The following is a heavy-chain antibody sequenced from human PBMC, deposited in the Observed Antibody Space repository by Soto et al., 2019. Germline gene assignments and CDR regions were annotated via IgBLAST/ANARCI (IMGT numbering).Heavy chain of an antibody. D-gene: IGHD3-10*01. CDR1: GGSISSYY. V-gene: IGHV4-59*01. J-gene: IGHJ5*02. Sequence: SETLSLTCTVSGGSISSYYWSWIRQPPGKGLEWIGYIYYSGSTNYNPSLKSRVPISVDTSKNQFSLKLSSVTAADTAVYYCARGGFGPFRRRWFDPWGQGTLVTVSS. CDR2: IYYSGST. CDR3: ARGGFGPFRRRWFDP.